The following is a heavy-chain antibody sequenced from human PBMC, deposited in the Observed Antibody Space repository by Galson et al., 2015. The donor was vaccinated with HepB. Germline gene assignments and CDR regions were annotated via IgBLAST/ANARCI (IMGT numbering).Heavy chain of an antibody. CDR2: IIPILGIA. CDR1: GGTFSSYA. V-gene: IGHV1-69*04. Sequence: SVKVSCKASGGTFSSYAISWVRQAPGQGLEWMGRIIPILGIANYAQKFQGRVTITADKSTSTAYMELSSLRSEDTAVYYCAREGVGTGASGARYYYYGMDVWGQGTTVTVSS. J-gene: IGHJ6*02. CDR3: AREGVGTGASGARYYYYGMDV. D-gene: IGHD7-27*01.